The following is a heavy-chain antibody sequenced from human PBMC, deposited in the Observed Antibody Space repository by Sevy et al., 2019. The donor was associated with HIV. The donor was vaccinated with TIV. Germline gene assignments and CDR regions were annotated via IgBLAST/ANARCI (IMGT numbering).Heavy chain of an antibody. D-gene: IGHD3-22*01. CDR3: ATSRSGYLDSSGYYIY. Sequence: GESLKISCRGSGYSFTSHWIGWVRHMPGKGLEWMGIIYPDDSDTRYSPSFQGQVTFSADKSISTAYLQWSSLKASDTAMYYCATSRSGYLDSSGYYIYWGQRTLVTVSS. V-gene: IGHV5-51*01. CDR1: GYSFTSHW. J-gene: IGHJ4*02. CDR2: IYPDDSDT.